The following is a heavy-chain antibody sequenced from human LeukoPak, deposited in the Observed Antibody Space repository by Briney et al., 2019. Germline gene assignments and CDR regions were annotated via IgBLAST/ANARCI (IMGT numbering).Heavy chain of an antibody. CDR3: AKDPRVRGIIGEYFQQ. J-gene: IGHJ1*01. D-gene: IGHD3-10*01. V-gene: IGHV3-30*02. Sequence: GGSLRLSCAASGFTFDSFGMHWVRQAPGKGLEWVAFIRFDGSYSYYGDSMKGRITISRDNSRNTLFLQMNSLRAEDTAVYYCAKDPRVRGIIGEYFQQWGQGTLVTVSS. CDR1: GFTFDSFG. CDR2: IRFDGSYS.